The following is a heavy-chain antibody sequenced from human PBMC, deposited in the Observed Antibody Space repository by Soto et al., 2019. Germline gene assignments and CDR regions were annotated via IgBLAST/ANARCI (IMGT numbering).Heavy chain of an antibody. CDR1: GGTFSSYA. V-gene: IGHV1-69*13. J-gene: IGHJ6*02. CDR3: ARSLGYCSSTSCYTDYYYGMDV. D-gene: IGHD2-2*02. CDR2: IIPIFGTA. Sequence: SSVKVSCKASGGTFSSYAISWVRQAPGQGLEWMGGIIPIFGTANYAQKFQGRVTITADESTSTAYMELSSLRSEDTAVYYCARSLGYCSSTSCYTDYYYGMDVWGQGTTVNVSS.